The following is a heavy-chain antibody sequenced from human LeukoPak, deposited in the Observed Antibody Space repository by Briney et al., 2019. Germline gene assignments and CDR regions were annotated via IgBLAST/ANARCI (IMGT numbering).Heavy chain of an antibody. V-gene: IGHV3-48*01. J-gene: IGHJ4*02. CDR3: AKTMVRGVIPGDY. CDR2: ISSSSSTI. D-gene: IGHD3-10*01. Sequence: GGSLRLSCAASGFTFSSYSMNWVRQAPGKGLEWVSYISSSSSTIYYADSVKGRFTISRDNAKNTLYLQMNSLRAEDTAVYYCAKTMVRGVIPGDYWGQGTLVTVSS. CDR1: GFTFSSYS.